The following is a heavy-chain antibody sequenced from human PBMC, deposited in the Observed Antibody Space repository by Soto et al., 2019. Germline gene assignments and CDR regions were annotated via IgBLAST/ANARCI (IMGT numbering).Heavy chain of an antibody. D-gene: IGHD1-1*01. Sequence: LRLSCAAAGFTFSSYPMHWVRQARGKGLEWVGVITYYGNNKYYVDSVNGIFSIYRDNSKNTLYLQMNSLRVEDTATYYCAGALENPYFYYGLNVWGQGTTVTVSS. CDR2: ITYYGNNK. V-gene: IGHV3-30-3*01. CDR3: AGALENPYFYYGLNV. J-gene: IGHJ6*02. CDR1: GFTFSSYP.